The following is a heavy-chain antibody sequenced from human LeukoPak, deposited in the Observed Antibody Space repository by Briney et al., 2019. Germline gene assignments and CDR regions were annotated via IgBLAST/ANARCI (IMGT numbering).Heavy chain of an antibody. V-gene: IGHV4-59*08. CDR3: ARHEKTYYYDSSGCGHFDY. D-gene: IGHD3-22*01. Sequence: SETLSLTCTVSGGSISSYYWSWIRQPPGKGLEWIGYIYYSGSINYNPSFKSRVTISVDTSNNQFSLKLSSVTAADTAVYYCARHEKTYYYDSSGCGHFDYWGQGTLVTVSS. CDR2: IYYSGSI. CDR1: GGSISSYY. J-gene: IGHJ4*02.